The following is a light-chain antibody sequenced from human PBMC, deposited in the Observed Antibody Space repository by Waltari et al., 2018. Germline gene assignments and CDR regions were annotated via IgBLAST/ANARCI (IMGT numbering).Light chain of an antibody. CDR3: QQFHSLLT. CDR1: QDSNNY. CDR2: DAS. J-gene: IGKJ4*01. V-gene: IGKV1-33*01. Sequence: TVQASQDSNNYLNWYQQKPGKAPKLLIYDASNLETGVPSRFSGSGSGTTFTFTISSLQPEDIATYYCQQFHSLLTFGGGTKVEIK.